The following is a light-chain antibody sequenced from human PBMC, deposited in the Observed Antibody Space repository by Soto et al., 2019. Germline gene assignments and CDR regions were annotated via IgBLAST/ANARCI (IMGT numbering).Light chain of an antibody. CDR2: WAS. V-gene: IGKV4-1*01. CDR1: QTVFYSSNNKNY. J-gene: IGKJ3*01. Sequence: DIVMTQSPDSLAVSLGERASINCKSSQTVFYSSNNKNYLAWYQQKPGQPPKLLIYWASTRESGVPDRFSGSGSGADFTLTISSLQAEDVAVYYCQQYYTTPFTFGPGTQVDIK. CDR3: QQYYTTPFT.